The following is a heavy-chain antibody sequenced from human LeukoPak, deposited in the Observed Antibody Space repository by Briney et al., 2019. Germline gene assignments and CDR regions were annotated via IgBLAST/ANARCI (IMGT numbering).Heavy chain of an antibody. CDR1: GFTFSTYS. CDR3: AKGYYEHIWGSYRSDVFDM. Sequence: PGGSLRLSCAASGFTFSTYSMNWVRQAPGKGLEWVSIIRGSGASTWYAESVKGRFTISRDNSKNTVYLQMNYLRAEDTALYYCAKGYYEHIWGSYRSDVFDMWGQGTMVTVSS. J-gene: IGHJ3*02. CDR2: IRGSGAST. D-gene: IGHD3-16*02. V-gene: IGHV3-23*01.